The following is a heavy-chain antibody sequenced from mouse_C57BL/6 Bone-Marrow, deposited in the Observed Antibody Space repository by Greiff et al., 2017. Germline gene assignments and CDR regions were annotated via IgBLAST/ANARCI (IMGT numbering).Heavy chain of an antibody. V-gene: IGHV1-5*01. CDR3: TRGGVVATGFDY. D-gene: IGHD1-1*01. CDR1: GYTFTSYW. Sequence: VQLKQSGTVLARPGASVKMSCTTSGYTFTSYWMHWVKQRPGQGLEWIGAIYPEDSDTSYNQKFKGKAKMTAVTSASPAYMELSSLTNEDTAVYYGTRGGVVATGFDYWGQGTTLTVSS. J-gene: IGHJ2*01. CDR2: IYPEDSDT.